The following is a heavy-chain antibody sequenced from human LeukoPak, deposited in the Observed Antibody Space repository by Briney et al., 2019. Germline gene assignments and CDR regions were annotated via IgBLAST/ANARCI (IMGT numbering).Heavy chain of an antibody. CDR1: GGSISSGSYY. J-gene: IGHJ4*02. CDR3: ARDENTNRDSSGYYWMAC. V-gene: IGHV4-61*02. CDR2: IYTSGST. D-gene: IGHD3-22*01. Sequence: SETLSLTCTVSGGSISSGSYYWSWIRQPAGKGLEWIGRIYTSGSTNYNPSLKSRVTISVDTSKNQFSLKLSSVTAADTAVYYCARDENTNRDSSGYYWMACWGQGTLVTVSS.